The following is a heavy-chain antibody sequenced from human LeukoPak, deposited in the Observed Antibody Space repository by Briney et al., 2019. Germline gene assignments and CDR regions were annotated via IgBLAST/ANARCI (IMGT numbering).Heavy chain of an antibody. D-gene: IGHD3-22*01. CDR1: GGSFSGYY. CDR3: ARDYYDSSGPSNFDY. Sequence: SETLSLTCAVYGGSFSGYYWSWIRQPPGKGLEGIGEINHSGSTNYNPSLTSRVTISVHTSKNQFSLKLTSVTAADTAVYYCARDYYDSSGPSNFDYWGQGTLVTVSS. V-gene: IGHV4-34*01. J-gene: IGHJ4*02. CDR2: INHSGST.